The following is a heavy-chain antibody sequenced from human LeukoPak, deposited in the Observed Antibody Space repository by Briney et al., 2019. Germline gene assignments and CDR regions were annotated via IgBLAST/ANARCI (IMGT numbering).Heavy chain of an antibody. CDR1: GFPVNNNF. J-gene: IGHJ4*02. Sequence: GGSLRLPCGVSGFPVNNNFMSWVRQAPGKGREWVSIIYSGGSTYYTDSVKGRFTISRDNSKNTVYLQMNSLRAEDTAVYYCARDTDYYGSGTLGYMDYWGQGTLVTVSS. V-gene: IGHV3-66*01. D-gene: IGHD3-10*01. CDR2: IYSGGST. CDR3: ARDTDYYGSGTLGYMDY.